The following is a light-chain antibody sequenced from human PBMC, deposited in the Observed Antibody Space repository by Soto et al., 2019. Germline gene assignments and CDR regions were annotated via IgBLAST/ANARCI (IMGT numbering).Light chain of an antibody. CDR1: SSDVGRYNY. CDR3: CSYAGSYTYV. CDR2: DVS. J-gene: IGLJ1*01. V-gene: IGLV2-11*01. Sequence: QSALTQPRSVSGSPGQSVTISCTGSSSDVGRYNYVSWYQQHPGKAPKFMIYDVSKRPSGVPDRFSGSKSGNTASLTISGLQTEDEADYYCCSYAGSYTYVFGTGTKVTVL.